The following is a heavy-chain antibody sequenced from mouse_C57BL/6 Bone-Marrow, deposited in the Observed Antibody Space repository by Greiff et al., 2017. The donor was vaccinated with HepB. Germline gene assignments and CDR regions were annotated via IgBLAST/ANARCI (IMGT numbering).Heavy chain of an antibody. D-gene: IGHD1-1*01. CDR2: IYPGDGDT. V-gene: IGHV1-82*01. Sequence: VQLQQSGPELVKPGASVKISCKASGYAFSSSWMNWVKQRPGKGLEWIGRIYPGDGDTNYNGKFKGKATLTADKSSSTAYMQHSSLTSEDSAVYFCAEGGGYYGSSSSDWYFDVWGTGTTVTVSS. CDR1: GYAFSSSW. J-gene: IGHJ1*03. CDR3: AEGGGYYGSSSSDWYFDV.